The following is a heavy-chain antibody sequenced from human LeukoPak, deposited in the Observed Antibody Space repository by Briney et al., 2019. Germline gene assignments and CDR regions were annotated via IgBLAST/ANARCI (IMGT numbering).Heavy chain of an antibody. Sequence: KPSEILSLTCTVSGGYISSGSYYWSWIRQPAGKGLEWIGRIYTSGSTNYNPSLKSRVTISVDTSKNQFSLKLSSVTAADTAVYYCARDGGFGELLWYWGQGTLVTVSS. V-gene: IGHV4-61*02. CDR3: ARDGGFGELLWY. CDR2: IYTSGST. D-gene: IGHD3-10*01. CDR1: GGYISSGSYY. J-gene: IGHJ4*02.